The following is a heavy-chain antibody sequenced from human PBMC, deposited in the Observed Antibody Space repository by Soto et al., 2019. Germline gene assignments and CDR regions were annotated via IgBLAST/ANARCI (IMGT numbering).Heavy chain of an antibody. J-gene: IGHJ6*02. D-gene: IGHD3-9*01. CDR3: ARALPRLPYFDWSNIWGGMDV. Sequence: VAAVKVSCKASGYTFTSYGISWVRQAPGQGXEWMGWISAYNGNTNYAQKLQGRVTMTTDTSTSTAYMELRSLRSDDTAAYYCARALPRLPYFDWSNIWGGMDVWGQGTTVTVSS. V-gene: IGHV1-18*01. CDR2: ISAYNGNT. CDR1: GYTFTSYG.